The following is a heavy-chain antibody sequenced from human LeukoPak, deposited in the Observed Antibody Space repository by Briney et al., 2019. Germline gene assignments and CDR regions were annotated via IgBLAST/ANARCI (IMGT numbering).Heavy chain of an antibody. J-gene: IGHJ4*02. D-gene: IGHD3-10*01. CDR3: ARSITMVRGVITRGYFDY. Sequence: SETLSLTCTVSGGSISSGSYYWSWIRQPAGKGLEWIGRIYTSGSTNYNPSLKSRVTISVDTSKNQLSLKLSSVTAADTAVYYCARSITMVRGVITRGYFDYWGQGTLVTVSS. CDR1: GGSISSGSYY. V-gene: IGHV4-61*02. CDR2: IYTSGST.